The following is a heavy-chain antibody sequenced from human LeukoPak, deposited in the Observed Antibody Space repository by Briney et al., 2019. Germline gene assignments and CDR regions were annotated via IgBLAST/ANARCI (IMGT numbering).Heavy chain of an antibody. CDR2: INPNSGGT. D-gene: IGHD2-15*01. Sequence: ASVKVSCKASGYTFTGYYMHWVRQAPGQGLEWMGWINPNSGGTNYAQKFQGRVTMTRDTSISTVYMELSRLTSDDTALYYCARVGYCSGDRCYLHFDYWGQGTLVTVSS. V-gene: IGHV1-2*02. J-gene: IGHJ4*02. CDR1: GYTFTGYY. CDR3: ARVGYCSGDRCYLHFDY.